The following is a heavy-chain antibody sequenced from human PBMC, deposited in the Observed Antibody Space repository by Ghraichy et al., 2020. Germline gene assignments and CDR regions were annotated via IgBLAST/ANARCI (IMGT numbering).Heavy chain of an antibody. D-gene: IGHD3-22*01. J-gene: IGHJ5*02. CDR3: AREYYYDSSGYHPHWFDP. CDR1: GGSISSYY. V-gene: IGHV4-59*01. Sequence: ESLNISCTVSGGSISSYYWSWIRQPPGKGLEWIGYIYYSGSTNYNPSLKSRVTISVDTSKNQFSLKLSSVTAADTAVYYCAREYYYDSSGYHPHWFDPWGQGTLVTVSS. CDR2: IYYSGST.